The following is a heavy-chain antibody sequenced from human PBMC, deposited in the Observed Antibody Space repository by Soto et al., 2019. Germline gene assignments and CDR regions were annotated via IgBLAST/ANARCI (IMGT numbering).Heavy chain of an antibody. J-gene: IGHJ1*01. Sequence: SETLSLTCTVSGGSISSYYWTCIRHPPGKGLEWIGYFYDSGGTNYNPSLKSRVIISADASKTQSSLKLSSVTAADTAVYYCAVTEYSSGVQGWFQYWGQGTPVTVSS. CDR3: AVTEYSSGVQGWFQY. CDR1: GGSISSYY. D-gene: IGHD6-19*01. V-gene: IGHV4-59*01. CDR2: FYDSGGT.